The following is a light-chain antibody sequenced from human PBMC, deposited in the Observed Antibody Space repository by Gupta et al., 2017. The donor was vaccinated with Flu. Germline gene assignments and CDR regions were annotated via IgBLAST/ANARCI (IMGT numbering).Light chain of an antibody. Sequence: EIVMTQSPATLSVSPGERVTLSCRASQSVSYTLAWYQQKPAQAPSLLIYDASTRASGIPGRFSGSGSGTEFTLTISSLQSEDFAVYYCQQENKWPHTFGQGTKLEI. CDR1: QSVSYT. V-gene: IGKV3-15*01. J-gene: IGKJ2*01. CDR3: QQENKWPHT. CDR2: DAS.